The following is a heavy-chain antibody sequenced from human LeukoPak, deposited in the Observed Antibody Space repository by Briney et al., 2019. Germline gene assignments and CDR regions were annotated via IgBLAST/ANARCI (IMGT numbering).Heavy chain of an antibody. Sequence: PGGSLRLSCEASGLAFSRHAMTWVRQAPGKGLEWVSGITGSGGSTYYAESVKGRFTISRDNSKNTLCLQMNSLRAEDTAVYYCATRPASETYYGVLDYWGQGTLVTVSS. D-gene: IGHD3-16*01. V-gene: IGHV3-23*01. J-gene: IGHJ4*02. CDR1: GLAFSRHA. CDR2: ITGSGGST. CDR3: ATRPASETYYGVLDY.